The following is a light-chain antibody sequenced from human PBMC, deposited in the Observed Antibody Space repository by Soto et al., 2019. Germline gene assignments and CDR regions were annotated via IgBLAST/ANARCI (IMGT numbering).Light chain of an antibody. Sequence: TQSPAALSVSPWERVALSCRASQGIGSTLAWYRQQPGQAPGLLLYDSNIRATGVPARFSGTRSGTEFTLTISGLQSEDSAVYYCQHYYGWPPETFGQGTKVDIK. CDR3: QHYYGWPPET. V-gene: IGKV3-15*01. CDR1: QGIGST. CDR2: DSN. J-gene: IGKJ1*01.